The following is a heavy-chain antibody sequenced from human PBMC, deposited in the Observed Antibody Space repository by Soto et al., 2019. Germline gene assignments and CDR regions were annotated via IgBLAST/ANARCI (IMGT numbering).Heavy chain of an antibody. J-gene: IGHJ4*02. CDR1: KFTFSSYS. CDR3: ARDSSTTAVAGTLSDY. D-gene: IGHD6-19*01. V-gene: IGHV3-21*01. Sequence: DVQLVESGGGLDKPGGSLRLSCAASKFTFSSYSMNWVRQAPGKGLEWVSSISGSSDYIFYADSVKGRFTISRDNAKNSLYLQMNSLRAEDTAVYYCARDSSTTAVAGTLSDYWGQGTLVTVSS. CDR2: ISGSSDYI.